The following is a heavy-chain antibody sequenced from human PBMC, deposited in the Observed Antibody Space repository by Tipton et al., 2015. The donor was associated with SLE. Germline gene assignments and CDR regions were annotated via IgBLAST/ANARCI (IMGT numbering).Heavy chain of an antibody. D-gene: IGHD1-26*01. CDR1: TYY. Sequence: QLVQSGAGVTKPGASVRVSCRAPTYYIHWVRQAPGQGLEWMGTINPTGTSTTYAQKFQGRVTVTRDTSTSTVYMQLGSLRSDDTAVYFCARAAYSGSYYADQWGQGTLVTVSS. J-gene: IGHJ4*02. CDR3: ARAAYSGSYYADQ. V-gene: IGHV1-46*01. CDR2: INPTGTST.